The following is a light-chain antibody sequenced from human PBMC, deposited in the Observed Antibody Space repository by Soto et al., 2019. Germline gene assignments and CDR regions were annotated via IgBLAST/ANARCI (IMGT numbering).Light chain of an antibody. V-gene: IGLV1-44*01. CDR2: SNN. CDR3: ASWDASLSGRGV. J-gene: IGLJ1*01. CDR1: SSNIGSNT. Sequence: QSALTQPPSASGTPGQSVTISCSGSSSNIGSNTVNWYQHLPGTAPKLLIYSNNQRPSGVPDRFSGSKSGSSASLAISGLQSEDEADYYCASWDASLSGRGVFGTGTKLTVL.